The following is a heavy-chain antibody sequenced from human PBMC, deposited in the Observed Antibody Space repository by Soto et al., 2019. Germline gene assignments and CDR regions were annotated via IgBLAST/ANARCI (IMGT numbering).Heavy chain of an antibody. D-gene: IGHD6-13*01. J-gene: IGHJ4*02. CDR1: GFTFSSYA. Sequence: PGGSLRLSCAASGFTFSSYAMHWVRQAPGKGLEWVAIISYDGSNKYYADSVKGRFTISRDNSKNTLYLQMNSLRGEDTAVYYCAKDDGSRSSWRYYFDYWGQGTLVTVYS. CDR2: ISYDGSNK. V-gene: IGHV3-30*18. CDR3: AKDDGSRSSWRYYFDY.